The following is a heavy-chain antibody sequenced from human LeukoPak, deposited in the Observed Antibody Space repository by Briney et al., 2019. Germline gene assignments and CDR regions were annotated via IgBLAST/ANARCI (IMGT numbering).Heavy chain of an antibody. D-gene: IGHD4-11*01. CDR3: ARAVKGSYYFDY. Sequence: GASVKVSCKASGGTFSSYAISWVRQAPGQGLEWMGRIIPILGIANYAQKFQGRVTITADKSTSTAYMELRSLRSDDTAVYYCARAVKGSYYFDYWGQGTLVTVSS. CDR1: GGTFSSYA. V-gene: IGHV1-69*04. CDR2: IIPILGIA. J-gene: IGHJ4*02.